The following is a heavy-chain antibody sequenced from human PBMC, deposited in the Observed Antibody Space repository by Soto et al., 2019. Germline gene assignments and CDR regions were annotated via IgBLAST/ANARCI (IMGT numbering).Heavy chain of an antibody. CDR2: INYSGRT. CDR3: ARHFGNYGDWAFDF. D-gene: IGHD4-17*01. CDR1: GGFISDSSHY. Sequence: SETLSLTCTVSGGFISDSSHYWAWIRQPPGKGLEWIATINYSGRTYYNPSLRSRVTISVDTSRDQFSLNLNSVTAADTAVYYCARHFGNYGDWAFDFWGQGTLVTVSS. V-gene: IGHV4-39*01. J-gene: IGHJ4*02.